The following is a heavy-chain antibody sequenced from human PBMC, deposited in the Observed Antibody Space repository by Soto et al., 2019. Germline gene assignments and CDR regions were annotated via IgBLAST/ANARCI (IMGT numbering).Heavy chain of an antibody. V-gene: IGHV4-31*03. CDR2: IYYSGRT. CDR1: GGSISSGGYY. Sequence: QVQLQESGPGLVKPSQTLSLTCTVSGGSISSGGYYWTWIRQHPGKGLEWIGYIYYSGRTYYNPNIKRRLDISIDTTKIQYSLKLRSVTAAYTTVFYGARGNPEYCGGDYYLGAFDIWGQGTTVTVSS. D-gene: IGHD2-21*02. CDR3: ARGNPEYCGGDYYLGAFDI. J-gene: IGHJ3*02.